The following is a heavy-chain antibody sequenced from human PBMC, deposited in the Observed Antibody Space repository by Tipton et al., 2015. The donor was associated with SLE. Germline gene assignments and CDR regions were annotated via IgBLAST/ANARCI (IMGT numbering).Heavy chain of an antibody. CDR3: ARDGWIQLWSAFDI. CDR1: GGSISSGSYY. J-gene: IGHJ3*02. D-gene: IGHD5-18*01. Sequence: TLSLTCTVSGGSISSGSYYWSWIRQPPGKGLEWLGYIYYRGSTYYNPSLKSRVTISVDTSKNQFSLKLSSVTAADTAVYYCARDGWIQLWSAFDIWGQGTMVTVSS. V-gene: IGHV4-30-4*01. CDR2: IYYRGST.